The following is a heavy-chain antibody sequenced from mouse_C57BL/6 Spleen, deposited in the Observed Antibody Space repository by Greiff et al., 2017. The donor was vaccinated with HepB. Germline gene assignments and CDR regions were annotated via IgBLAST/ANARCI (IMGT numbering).Heavy chain of an antibody. V-gene: IGHV1-81*01. CDR3: ARHYGSSSPYAMDY. D-gene: IGHD1-1*01. CDR2: IYPRSGNT. J-gene: IGHJ4*01. Sequence: VQLQQSGAELARPGASVKLSCKASGYTFTSYGISWVKQRTGQGLEWIGEIYPRSGNTYYNEKFKGKATLTADKSSSTAYMELRSLTSEDSAVYFCARHYGSSSPYAMDYWGQGTSVTVSS. CDR1: GYTFTSYG.